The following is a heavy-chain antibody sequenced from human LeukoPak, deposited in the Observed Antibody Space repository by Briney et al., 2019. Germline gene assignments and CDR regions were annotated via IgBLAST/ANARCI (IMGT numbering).Heavy chain of an antibody. V-gene: IGHV3-7*03. D-gene: IGHD6-19*01. CDR1: GFTFSSYW. J-gene: IGHJ3*02. CDR2: IKQDGSEK. Sequence: PGGSLRPSCAASGFTFSSYWMSWVRQAPGKGLEWVANIKQDGSEKYYVDSVKGRFTISRDNAKNSLYLQMNSLRAEDTAVYYCARGSVAGLDAFDIWGQGTMVTVSS. CDR3: ARGSVAGLDAFDI.